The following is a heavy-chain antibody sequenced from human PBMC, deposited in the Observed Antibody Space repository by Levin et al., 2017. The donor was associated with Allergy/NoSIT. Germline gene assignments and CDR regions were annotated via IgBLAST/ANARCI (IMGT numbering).Heavy chain of an antibody. V-gene: IGHV4-59*01. CDR3: ARMYCISTSCYAGMGLKWFDP. Sequence: SETLSLTCTVSGGSISSYYWSWIRQPPGKGLEWIGYIYYSGSTNYNPSLKSRVSISVDTSKNQFSLKLSSVTAADTAVYYCARMYCISTSCYAGMGLKWFDPWGQGTLVTVSS. CDR2: IYYSGST. J-gene: IGHJ5*01. CDR1: GGSISSYY. D-gene: IGHD2-2*01.